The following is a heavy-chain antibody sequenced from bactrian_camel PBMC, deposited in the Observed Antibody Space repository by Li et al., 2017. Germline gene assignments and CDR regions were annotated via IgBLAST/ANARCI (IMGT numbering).Heavy chain of an antibody. CDR2: IASTGVT. V-gene: IGHV3S53*01. D-gene: IGHD1*01. Sequence: VQLVESGGGLVQPGGSLRLSCATSGFRFNITVMSWARQAPGKEREGVAVIASTGVTHYADSVKNRFTISKDNAKNTLYLQMNSLKPEDTAMYYCAAAGSGRKTAGDSFHCFGGACCRYNYWGQGTQVTVS. J-gene: IGHJ4*01. CDR3: AAAGSGRKTAGDSFHCFGGACCRYNY. CDR1: GFRFNITV.